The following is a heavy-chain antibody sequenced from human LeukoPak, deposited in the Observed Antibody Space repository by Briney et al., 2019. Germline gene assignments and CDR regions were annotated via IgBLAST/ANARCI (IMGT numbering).Heavy chain of an antibody. J-gene: IGHJ4*02. CDR1: GYTFTSYA. V-gene: IGHV7-4-1*02. D-gene: IGHD3-3*01. CDR3: ARGQYYDFWSGYYDFDY. CDR2: INTNTGNP. Sequence: ASVKVSCKASGYTFTSYAMNWVRQAPGQGLEWMGWINTNTGNPTYAQGFTGRFVFSLDTSVSTAYLQISSLKAEDTAVYYCARGQYYDFWSGYYDFDYWGQGALVTVSS.